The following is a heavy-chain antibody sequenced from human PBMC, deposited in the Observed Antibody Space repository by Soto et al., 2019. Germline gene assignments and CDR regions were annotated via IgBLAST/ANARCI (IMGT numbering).Heavy chain of an antibody. V-gene: IGHV5-51*01. D-gene: IGHD1-1*01. Sequence: GESLKISCNGYGYTFTGYCIGLVLQMTGKGLELIGLIYPRDSDPRYSPSFQGRVTISADKSISTAFLQWSSLRASDTAMYYCASQKTVIRGPLSSNWFDPWGQGTLVTVSS. CDR3: ASQKTVIRGPLSSNWFDP. CDR2: IYPRDSDP. CDR1: GYTFTGYC. J-gene: IGHJ5*02.